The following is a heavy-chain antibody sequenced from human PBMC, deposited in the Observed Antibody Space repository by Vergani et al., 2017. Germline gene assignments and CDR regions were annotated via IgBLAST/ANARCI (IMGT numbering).Heavy chain of an antibody. D-gene: IGHD2-8*01. CDR3: ARDHLGYVGPH. J-gene: IGHJ4*02. V-gene: IGHV1-2*02. Sequence: QVQLVQSGAEVKKPGASVKVSCKASGYTFTSYGISWVRQAPGQGLEWMGWINPNSGGTNYAQKFQGRVTMTRDTSIITAYMELSRLRSDDTAVYYCARDHLGYVGPHWGQGTLVTVSS. CDR2: INPNSGGT. CDR1: GYTFTSYG.